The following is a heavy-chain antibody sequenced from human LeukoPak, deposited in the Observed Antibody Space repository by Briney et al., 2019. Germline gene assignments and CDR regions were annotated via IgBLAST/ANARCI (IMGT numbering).Heavy chain of an antibody. CDR1: GFSFSGHW. V-gene: IGHV3-74*01. CDR3: ARGPNSNWSGLDF. J-gene: IGHJ4*02. Sequence: GGSLRLSCTASGFSFSGHWMHWARQLPGKGLIWVSRISPTGSTTSYADSVKGRFTVSRDNAKNTLYLQVNNLRAEDTAVYYCARGPNSNWSGLDFWGQGTLLTVSS. CDR2: ISPTGSTT. D-gene: IGHD6-6*01.